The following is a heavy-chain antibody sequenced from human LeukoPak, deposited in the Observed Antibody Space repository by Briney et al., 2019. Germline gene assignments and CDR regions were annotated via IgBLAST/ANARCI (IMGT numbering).Heavy chain of an antibody. D-gene: IGHD3-22*01. J-gene: IGHJ6*03. CDR3: ARGGYYYDSSGSNPYYMDV. CDR2: IYHSGST. Sequence: SETLSLTCAVSGGSISSSNWWSWVRQPPGKGLEWIGEIYHSGSTNYNPSLKSRVTISVDKSKNQFSLKLSSVTAADTAVYCCARGGYYYDSSGSNPYYMDVWGKGTTVTISS. CDR1: GGSISSSNW. V-gene: IGHV4-4*01.